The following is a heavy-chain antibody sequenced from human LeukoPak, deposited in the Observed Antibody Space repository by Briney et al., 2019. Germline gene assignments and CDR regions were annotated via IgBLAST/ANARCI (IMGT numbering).Heavy chain of an antibody. J-gene: IGHJ6*03. CDR1: GYTFTGYY. V-gene: IGHV1-2*02. Sequence: ASVKVSCEASGYTFTGYYIHWVRQAPGQGLEWMGWINPNSGGTHYAQKFQGRVTMTRDTSISTAYMELSRLRSDDTAVYYCARDRTMVLRGGGAYYYYYCMDVWGKGTTVTVSS. D-gene: IGHD4/OR15-4a*01. CDR2: INPNSGGT. CDR3: ARDRTMVLRGGGAYYYYYCMDV.